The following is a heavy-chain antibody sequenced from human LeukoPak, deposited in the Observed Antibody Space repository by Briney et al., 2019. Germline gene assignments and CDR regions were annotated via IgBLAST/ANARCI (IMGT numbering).Heavy chain of an antibody. D-gene: IGHD3-22*01. Sequence: GASVKVSCKASGYTFTGYYMHWVRQAPGQGLEWMGWINPNSGGTNYAQKFQGRVTMTRDTSISTAYMELSRLRSDDTAVYYCAREPGYYDSSGYNFDYWGQGTLVTVSS. CDR2: INPNSGGT. V-gene: IGHV1-2*02. J-gene: IGHJ4*02. CDR3: AREPGYYDSSGYNFDY. CDR1: GYTFTGYY.